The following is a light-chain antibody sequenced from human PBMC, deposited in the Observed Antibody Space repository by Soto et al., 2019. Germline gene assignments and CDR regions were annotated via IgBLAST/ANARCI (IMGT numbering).Light chain of an antibody. Sequence: EIVLTQSPGTLSLSPGERATLSCRASQSVSSSYLAWYQQKPGQAPRLLIYGASSRATGIPDRFSGSGSGTDFPLTIRRLEPEDFAVYYCQQYGSPPYTFGQGTKREIK. CDR3: QQYGSPPYT. CDR1: QSVSSSY. V-gene: IGKV3-20*01. J-gene: IGKJ2*01. CDR2: GAS.